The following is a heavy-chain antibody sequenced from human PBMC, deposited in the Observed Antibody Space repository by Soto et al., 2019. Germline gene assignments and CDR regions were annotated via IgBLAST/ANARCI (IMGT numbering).Heavy chain of an antibody. CDR2: IYWDDDN. CDR3: AHRLGQSGSSWDSGAFDI. Sequence: SGPTLVNPTQILTLTCTFSGFSLTTSGVGVGWIRQPPGKALEWLGFIYWDDDNRYSPSLKSRVTITRDTSKSLVVLIMTNMDPMDTATYYCAHRLGQSGSSWDSGAFDIWGQGIMVTVSS. CDR1: GFSLTTSGVG. J-gene: IGHJ3*02. V-gene: IGHV2-5*02. D-gene: IGHD6-13*01.